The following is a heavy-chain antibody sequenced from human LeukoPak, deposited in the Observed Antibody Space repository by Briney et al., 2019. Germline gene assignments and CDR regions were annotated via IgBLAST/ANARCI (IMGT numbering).Heavy chain of an antibody. D-gene: IGHD4-17*01. CDR2: IKSKTDGGTT. CDR3: TTATYGYIDY. V-gene: IGHV3-15*01. CDR1: GFTFSSYA. J-gene: IGHJ4*02. Sequence: GGSLRLSCAASGFTFSSYAMSWVRQAPGKGLEWVGRIKSKTDGGTTDYAAPVKGRFTISRDDSKNTLYLQMNSLKTEDTAVYYCTTATYGYIDYWGQGTLVTVSS.